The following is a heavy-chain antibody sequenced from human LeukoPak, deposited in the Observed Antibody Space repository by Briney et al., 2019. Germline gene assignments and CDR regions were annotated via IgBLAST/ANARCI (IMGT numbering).Heavy chain of an antibody. CDR2: INWEGSST. CDR3: SRSGVVVVATRGNYMDV. Sequence: PSGGSLRLSCAASGFSFDDYTMHWVRQTPGKGLEWVSLINWEGSSTFYADSVKGRFTISRDNSKNSLYLQMNSLRIEDTGLYFCSRSGVVVVATRGNYMDVWGKGTTVTVSS. V-gene: IGHV3-43*01. D-gene: IGHD2-21*01. CDR1: GFSFDDYT. J-gene: IGHJ6*03.